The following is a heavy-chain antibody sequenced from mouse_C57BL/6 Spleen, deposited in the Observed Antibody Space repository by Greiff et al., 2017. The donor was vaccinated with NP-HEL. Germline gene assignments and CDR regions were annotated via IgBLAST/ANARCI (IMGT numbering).Heavy chain of an antibody. Sequence: QVQLQQSGPELVKPGASVKISCKASGYSFKSYYIHWVKQRPGQGLEWIGWIYPGSGNTKYNEKFKGKATLTADTSSRTSYMQLSSLTSEDSAVYSCALITTVESFDYWGQGTTLTVSS. J-gene: IGHJ2*01. D-gene: IGHD1-1*01. CDR3: ALITTVESFDY. CDR1: GYSFKSYY. V-gene: IGHV1-66*01. CDR2: IYPGSGNT.